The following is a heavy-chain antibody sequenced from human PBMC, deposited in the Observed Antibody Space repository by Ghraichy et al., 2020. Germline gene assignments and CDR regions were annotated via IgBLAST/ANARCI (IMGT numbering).Heavy chain of an antibody. CDR1: GFTFDDYA. D-gene: IGHD5-24*01. CDR2: ISWNSGSI. Sequence: GGSLRLSCAASGFTFDDYAMHWVRQAPGKGLEWVSGISWNSGSIGYADSVKGRFTISRDNAKNSLYLQMNSLRAEDTALYYCAKDKKRRDGYNYFDYWGQGTLVTVSS. CDR3: AKDKKRRDGYNYFDY. J-gene: IGHJ4*02. V-gene: IGHV3-9*01.